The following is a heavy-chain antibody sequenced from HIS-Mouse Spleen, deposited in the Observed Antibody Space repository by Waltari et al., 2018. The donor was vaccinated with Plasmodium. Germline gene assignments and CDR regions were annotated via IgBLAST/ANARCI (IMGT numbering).Heavy chain of an antibody. CDR2: INPNSGGT. CDR1: GYTFTGYY. J-gene: IGHJ1*01. Sequence: QVQLVQSGAEVKKPGASVKVSCKASGYTFTGYYMHWVRQAPGQGLEGMGWINPNSGGTNYEQKFQGRVTMTRDTSISTAYMELSRLRSDDTAVYYCARVLGYKAAAGTFVEYFQHWGQGTLVTVSS. CDR3: ARVLGYKAAAGTFVEYFQH. V-gene: IGHV1-2*02. D-gene: IGHD6-13*01.